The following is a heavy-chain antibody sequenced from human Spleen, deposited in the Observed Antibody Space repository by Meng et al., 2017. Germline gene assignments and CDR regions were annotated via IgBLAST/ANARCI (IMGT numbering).Heavy chain of an antibody. CDR3: ARDQLAAQSPYAFDI. Sequence: GESLKISCAASGFTFSSHGMHWVRQAPGKGLEWVATIWYDGSNKYDIDSVKGRFTISRDNSKNTLYLQMNSLRAEDTAVYYCARDQLAAQSPYAFDIWGQGTMVTVSS. CDR2: IWYDGSNK. D-gene: IGHD6-13*01. J-gene: IGHJ3*02. CDR1: GFTFSSHG. V-gene: IGHV3-33*01.